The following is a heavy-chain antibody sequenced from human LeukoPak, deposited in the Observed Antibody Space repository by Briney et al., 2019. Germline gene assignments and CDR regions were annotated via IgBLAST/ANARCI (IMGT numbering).Heavy chain of an antibody. CDR1: GGSISSSSYY. D-gene: IGHD6-6*01. J-gene: IGHJ6*03. CDR2: IYYSGST. CDR3: ARTRSSGGYYYYMDV. V-gene: IGHV4-39*07. Sequence: SETLSLTCTVSGGSISSSSYYWGWIRQPPGKGLEWIGSIYYSGSTYYNPSLKSRVTISVDTSKNQFSLKLTSVTAADTAVYYCARTRSSGGYYYYMDVWGKGTTVTVSS.